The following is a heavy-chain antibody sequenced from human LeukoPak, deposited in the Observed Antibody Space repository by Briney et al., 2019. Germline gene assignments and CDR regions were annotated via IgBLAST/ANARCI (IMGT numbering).Heavy chain of an antibody. Sequence: GGSLRLSCAASGFTFSSYGMHWVRQAPGKGLEWVAFIRYDGSNKYYADSVKGRFTISRDNSKNTLYLQMNSLRAEDTAVYYCARERVVGARDAFDIWGQGTMVTVSS. CDR1: GFTFSSYG. CDR3: ARERVVGARDAFDI. D-gene: IGHD1-26*01. V-gene: IGHV3-30*02. J-gene: IGHJ3*02. CDR2: IRYDGSNK.